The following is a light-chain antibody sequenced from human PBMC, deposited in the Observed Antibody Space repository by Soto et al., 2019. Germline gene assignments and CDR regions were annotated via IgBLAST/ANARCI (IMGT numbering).Light chain of an antibody. V-gene: IGLV2-18*02. CDR3: NSYTSSNTYV. Sequence: QSVLTQPPSVSGSPGQSVTISCTGTSSDVGSYNRVSWYRQPPGTAPKLMIYEVFNRPSGVPDRFSGSKSGNTASLTISGLQAEDEADYYCNSYTSSNTYVFGTGTKLTVL. J-gene: IGLJ1*01. CDR2: EVF. CDR1: SSDVGSYNR.